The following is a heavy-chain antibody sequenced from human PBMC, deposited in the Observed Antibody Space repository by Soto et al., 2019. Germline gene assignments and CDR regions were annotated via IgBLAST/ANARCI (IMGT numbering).Heavy chain of an antibody. Sequence: SETLSLTCTVSGASISSHYWTWIRQPPGKGLEWIGYIYYNGNTKYNPSLEGRLTISIDTSKKEFSLKLTSVTAADAAVYYCASVTFGGIVLAHWGQGTLVTVSS. J-gene: IGHJ4*02. D-gene: IGHD3-16*01. CDR3: ASVTFGGIVLAH. V-gene: IGHV4-59*11. CDR1: GASISSHY. CDR2: IYYNGNT.